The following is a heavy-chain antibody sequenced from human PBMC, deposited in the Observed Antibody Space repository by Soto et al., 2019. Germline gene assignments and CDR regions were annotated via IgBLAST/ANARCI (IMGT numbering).Heavy chain of an antibody. CDR2: ISGSGGST. Sequence: EVQLLESGGGLVQPGGSLRLSCAASGVTFSSYAMSWVRQAPGKGLEWVSAISGSGGSTYYADSVKGRFTISRDNSKNTLYLQMNSLRAEDTAVYYCAKERVPYTASDIFFDYWGQGTLVTVSS. V-gene: IGHV3-23*01. CDR1: GVTFSSYA. CDR3: AKERVPYTASDIFFDY. D-gene: IGHD3-9*01. J-gene: IGHJ4*02.